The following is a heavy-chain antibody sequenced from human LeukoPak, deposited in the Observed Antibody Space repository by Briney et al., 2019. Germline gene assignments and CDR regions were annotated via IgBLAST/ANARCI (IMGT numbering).Heavy chain of an antibody. Sequence: SQTLSLTCTVSGGSISSGNYYWSWIRQPAGKGLEWNVRIYGSGSTKHNPSRTVPVTISGEPSKNQLSLKPSTVTPRDTGVYSCARTGSGRTNYSFFMDVWGKETTVTISS. CDR1: GGSISSGNYY. V-gene: IGHV4-61*02. D-gene: IGHD6-19*01. CDR2: IYGSGST. J-gene: IGHJ6*03. CDR3: ARTGSGRTNYSFFMDV.